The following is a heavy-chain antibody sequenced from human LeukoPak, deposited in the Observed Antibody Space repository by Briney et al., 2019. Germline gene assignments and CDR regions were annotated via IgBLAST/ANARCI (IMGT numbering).Heavy chain of an antibody. J-gene: IGHJ4*02. CDR2: IKSKTDGGTT. CDR3: TTDLPYYYDSSGDY. CDR1: GFTFSNAW. V-gene: IGHV3-15*01. D-gene: IGHD3-22*01. Sequence: GGSLRLSCAASGFTFSNAWMSWVRQAPGKGLEWVGRIKSKTDGGTTDYAAPVKGRFTISRDDSKNTLYLQMNSLKTEDTAVYYCTTDLPYYYDSSGDYWGQGTLVTVSS.